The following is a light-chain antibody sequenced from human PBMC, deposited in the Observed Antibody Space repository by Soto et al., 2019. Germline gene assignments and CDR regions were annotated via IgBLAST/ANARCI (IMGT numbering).Light chain of an antibody. CDR1: SCDVGGYNC. V-gene: IGLV2-8*01. CDR2: EVS. J-gene: IGLJ2*01. Sequence: QSALTQPPSASGAPGPSVTISCTGTSCDVGGYNCVSWYQQHPGKAPKLMIYEVSKRPSGVPDRFSGSKSGNTASLTVSGLQAEDEADYYCSSYAGSNIPVVFGGGTKLTVL. CDR3: SSYAGSNIPVV.